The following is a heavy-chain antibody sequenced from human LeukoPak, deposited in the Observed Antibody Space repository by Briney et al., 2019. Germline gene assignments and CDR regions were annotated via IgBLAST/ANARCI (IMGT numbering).Heavy chain of an antibody. D-gene: IGHD6-6*01. Sequence: SETLSLTCTVSGGSISSYYWSWIRQPPEKGLEWIGYIYTSGSTNYNPSLKSRVTISVDTSKNQFSLKLSSVTAADTAVYYCASVGDSSSSRSYYYYMDVWGKGTTVTVSS. V-gene: IGHV4-4*09. CDR3: ASVGDSSSSRSYYYYMDV. CDR1: GGSISSYY. CDR2: IYTSGST. J-gene: IGHJ6*03.